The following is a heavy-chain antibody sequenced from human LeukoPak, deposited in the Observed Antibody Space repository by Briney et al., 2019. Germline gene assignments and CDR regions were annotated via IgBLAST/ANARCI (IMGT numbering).Heavy chain of an antibody. V-gene: IGHV1-46*01. Sequence: GASVKVSCKASGYTFTSYYMHWVRQAPGQGLEWMGIINPSGGSTSYAQKFQGRVTMTRDTSTSTVYMELSSLRSEDTAGYYRARESTAATFDYWGQGTLVTVSS. CDR1: GYTFTSYY. CDR3: ARESTAATFDY. CDR2: INPSGGST. D-gene: IGHD2-15*01. J-gene: IGHJ4*02.